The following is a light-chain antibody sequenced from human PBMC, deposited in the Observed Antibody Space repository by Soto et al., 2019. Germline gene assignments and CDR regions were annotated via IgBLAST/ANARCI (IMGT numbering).Light chain of an antibody. CDR2: EVS. CDR3: SSYTSISTLV. Sequence: QSALTQPASVSGSPGQSITISCTGTSSDIGSYNYVSWYQQHPGKAPKLMIYEVSNWPSGVSNRFSGSKSGNTASLTISGLQAEDGADYYCSSYTSISTLVFGGGTKVTVL. CDR1: SSDIGSYNY. V-gene: IGLV2-14*01. J-gene: IGLJ3*02.